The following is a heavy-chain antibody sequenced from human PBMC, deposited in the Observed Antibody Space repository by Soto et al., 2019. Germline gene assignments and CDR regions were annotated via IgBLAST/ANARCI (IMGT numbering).Heavy chain of an antibody. J-gene: IGHJ4*02. Sequence: SQTLSLTCAISGDSVSSNSAAWNWIRQSPSRGLEWLGRTYYRSKWYNDYAVSVKSRITINPDTSKNHFSLQLISVTPEDTAVFYFARDGFPLAAAGAFDYLGQGTLVTVSS. V-gene: IGHV6-1*01. CDR3: ARDGFPLAAAGAFDY. D-gene: IGHD6-13*01. CDR2: TYYRSKWYN. CDR1: GDSVSSNSAA.